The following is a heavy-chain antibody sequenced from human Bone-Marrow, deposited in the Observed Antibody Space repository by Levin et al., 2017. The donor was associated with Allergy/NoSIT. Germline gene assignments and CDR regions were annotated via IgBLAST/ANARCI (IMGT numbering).Heavy chain of an antibody. CDR3: ARPGRSSYDGY. J-gene: IGHJ4*02. Sequence: GESLKISCAVSGFTFRNYEMNWVRQAPGRGLEWISYISESGGSMYYADSVKGRFTISRDNAKNSLYMQMNNLRAEDTAVYYCARPGRSSYDGYWGQGTLVTVSS. D-gene: IGHD5-12*01. V-gene: IGHV3-48*03. CDR2: ISESGGSM. CDR1: GFTFRNYE.